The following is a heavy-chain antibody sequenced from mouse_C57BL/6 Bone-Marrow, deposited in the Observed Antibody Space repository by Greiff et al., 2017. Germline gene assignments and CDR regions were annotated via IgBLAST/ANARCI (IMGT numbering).Heavy chain of an antibody. CDR3: ARRGLLRYFDY. CDR2: ISYDGSN. V-gene: IGHV3-6*01. D-gene: IGHD2-3*01. J-gene: IGHJ2*01. CDR1: GYSITSGYY. Sequence: DVKLQESGPGLVKPSQSLSLTCSVTGYSITSGYYWNWIRQFPGNKLEWMGYISYDGSNNYNPSLKNPISITRDTSKNQFFLKLNSVTTEDTATYYCARRGLLRYFDYWGQGTTLTVSS.